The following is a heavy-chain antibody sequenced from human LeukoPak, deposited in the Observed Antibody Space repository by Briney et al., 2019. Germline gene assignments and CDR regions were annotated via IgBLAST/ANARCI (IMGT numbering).Heavy chain of an antibody. CDR1: GFTFSSYS. D-gene: IGHD1-26*01. V-gene: IGHV3-49*04. CDR3: APGGSYFDY. CDR2: IRSKAYGGTT. Sequence: GGSLRLSCAASGFTFSSYSMNWVRQAPGKGLEWVGFIRSKAYGGTTEYAASVKGRFTISRDDSKSIAYLQMNSLKTEDTAVYYCAPGGSYFDYWGQGTLVTVSS. J-gene: IGHJ4*02.